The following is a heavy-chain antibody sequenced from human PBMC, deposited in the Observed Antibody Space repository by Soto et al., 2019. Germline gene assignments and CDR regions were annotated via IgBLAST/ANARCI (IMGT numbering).Heavy chain of an antibody. CDR3: ARGRDQPPVGLYFDS. D-gene: IGHD1-26*01. J-gene: IGHJ4*02. CDR2: SIPMFGTP. V-gene: IGHV1-69*01. Sequence: QVQLVQSGAEVKKPGSSVQVSCKASGDAFTNYIFDWVRQAPGQGLEWMGGSIPMFGTPKYAQTIQDRVTISADGSTGTAYLELTSMRFDDTAVYYCARGRDQPPVGLYFDSWGEGTRVTVSS. CDR1: GDAFTNYI.